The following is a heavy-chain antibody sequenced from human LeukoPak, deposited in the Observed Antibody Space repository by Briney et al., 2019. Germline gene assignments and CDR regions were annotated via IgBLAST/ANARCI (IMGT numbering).Heavy chain of an antibody. Sequence: GRSLRLSCAASGFTFSSYGMYWVRQAPGKGLEWVAVISYDGSNKYYADSVKGRFTISRDNSKNTLYLQMNSLRAEDTAVYYCVKVITMVRGVIKNYYGMDVWGKGTTVTVSS. CDR2: ISYDGSNK. CDR1: GFTFSSYG. D-gene: IGHD3-10*01. CDR3: VKVITMVRGVIKNYYGMDV. V-gene: IGHV3-30*18. J-gene: IGHJ6*04.